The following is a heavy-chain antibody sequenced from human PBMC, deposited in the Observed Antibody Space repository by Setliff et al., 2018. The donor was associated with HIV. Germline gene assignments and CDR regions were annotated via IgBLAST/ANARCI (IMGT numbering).Heavy chain of an antibody. J-gene: IGHJ6*02. Sequence: GASVKVSCKASGYTFTSYYMHWVRQAPGQGLEWMGIINPSSGSTSYAQKFQGRVTMTRDTSTSTVYMELSSLRSEDTAVYYCARTYYNFWSGDYYYYGMDVWGQGTTVTVSS. D-gene: IGHD3-3*01. CDR1: GYTFTSYY. CDR2: INPSSGST. V-gene: IGHV1-46*01. CDR3: ARTYYNFWSGDYYYYGMDV.